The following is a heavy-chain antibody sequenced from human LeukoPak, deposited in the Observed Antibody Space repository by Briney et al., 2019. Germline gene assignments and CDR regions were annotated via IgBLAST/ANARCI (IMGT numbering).Heavy chain of an antibody. CDR2: INQDGSEK. J-gene: IGHJ3*02. Sequence: PGGSLRLSCSASGFTFSSYWMSWVRQAPGKGLEWVANINQDGSEKYYVDSVKGRFTISRDNAKNSLYLQMNSLRAEDTAVYYCARPIAAAGSVFDIWGQGTMVSVSS. CDR3: ARPIAAAGSVFDI. V-gene: IGHV3-7*01. D-gene: IGHD6-13*01. CDR1: GFTFSSYW.